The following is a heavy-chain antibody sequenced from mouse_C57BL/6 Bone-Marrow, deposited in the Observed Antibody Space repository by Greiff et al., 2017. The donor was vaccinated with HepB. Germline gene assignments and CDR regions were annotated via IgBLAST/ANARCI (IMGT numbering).Heavy chain of an antibody. D-gene: IGHD1-1*01. CDR2: IYPGDGDT. CDR1: GYAFSSYW. Sequence: QVQLQQSGAELVKPGASVKISCKASGYAFSSYWMNWVKQRPGKGLEWIGQIYPGDGDTNYNGKFKGKATLTADKSSSTAYMQLSSLTSEDSAVYFCARGGRDYYGSSIYAMDYWGQGTSVTVSS. J-gene: IGHJ4*01. CDR3: ARGGRDYYGSSIYAMDY. V-gene: IGHV1-80*01.